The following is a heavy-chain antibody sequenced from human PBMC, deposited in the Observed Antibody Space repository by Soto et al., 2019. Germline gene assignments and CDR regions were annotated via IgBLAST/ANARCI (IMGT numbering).Heavy chain of an antibody. CDR3: ARGSWELQLLVPTLDY. V-gene: IGHV3-30*03. Sequence: PGGSLRLSCAASGFTFTNYGMHWVRQAPGKGLEWVSVISYDGFNKYYSESVRGRFTISRDNSKNTLYLQMNSLRTDDTAVYYCARGSWELQLLVPTLDYWGQGTLVTVYS. CDR2: ISYDGFNK. CDR1: GFTFTNYG. J-gene: IGHJ4*02. D-gene: IGHD1-26*01.